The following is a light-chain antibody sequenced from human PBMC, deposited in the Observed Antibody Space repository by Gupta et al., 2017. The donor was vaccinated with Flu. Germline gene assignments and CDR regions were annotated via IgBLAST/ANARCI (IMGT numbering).Light chain of an antibody. CDR2: GAS. V-gene: IGKV1-9*01. CDR1: QAINTY. J-gene: IGKJ1*01. Sequence: DIQLTQSPSFLSASVGDRVTITCRTSQAINTYLAWYQQAPGKGPRLLIHGASILHSGVPSRFSGSGSGTDFTLSIDGLQPEDFATYYCQQVDSWPRTFGQGTKVEFK. CDR3: QQVDSWPRT.